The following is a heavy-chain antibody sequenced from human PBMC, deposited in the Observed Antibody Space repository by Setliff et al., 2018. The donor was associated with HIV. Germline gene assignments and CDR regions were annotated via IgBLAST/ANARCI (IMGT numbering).Heavy chain of an antibody. CDR2: ISYDGSNK. CDR1: GFTFSSYA. CDR3: ARDYYGSGGPT. J-gene: IGHJ5*02. D-gene: IGHD3-10*01. V-gene: IGHV3-30*04. Sequence: SLRLSCAASGFTFSSYAMHWVRQAPGKGLEWVAVISYDGSNKYYADSVKGRFTISRDNALNSLFLQMNDLRVEDTALYYCARDYYGSGGPTWGQGTLVTVSS.